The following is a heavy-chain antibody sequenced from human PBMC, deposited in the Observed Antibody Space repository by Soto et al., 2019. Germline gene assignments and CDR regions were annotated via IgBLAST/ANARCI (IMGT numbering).Heavy chain of an antibody. CDR3: ASFYDYVWGSYSHKNYYYGMDV. D-gene: IGHD3-16*01. CDR1: GFTFSSYE. Sequence: GGSLRLSCAASGFTFSSYEMNWVRQAPGKGLEWVSYISSSGSTIYYADSVKGRFTISRDNAKNSLYLQMNSLRAEDTAVYYCASFYDYVWGSYSHKNYYYGMDVWGQGTTVTVSS. V-gene: IGHV3-48*03. CDR2: ISSSGSTI. J-gene: IGHJ6*02.